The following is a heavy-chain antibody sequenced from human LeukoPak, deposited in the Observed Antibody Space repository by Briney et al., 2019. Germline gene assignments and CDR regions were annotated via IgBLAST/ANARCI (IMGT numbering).Heavy chain of an antibody. CDR3: ARGSDGWFAFDY. J-gene: IGHJ4*02. CDR2: IYSTGGK. CDR1: GLTVSSEH. V-gene: IGHV3-66*01. Sequence: GGSLRLSCVASGLTVSSEHMSWVRQAPGKGLEWVSIIYSTGGKYYADSVKGRFTISRDNSKHTLYLQMNSLRADDTAVYYCARGSDGWFAFDYWGQGILVTVSS. D-gene: IGHD6-19*01.